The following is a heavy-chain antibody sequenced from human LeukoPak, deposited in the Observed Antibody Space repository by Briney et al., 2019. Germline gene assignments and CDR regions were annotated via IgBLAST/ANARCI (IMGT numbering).Heavy chain of an antibody. D-gene: IGHD3-3*01. V-gene: IGHV1-69*13. CDR1: GGTFSSYA. J-gene: IGHJ3*02. CDR3: ARARYFDRRPSERAFDI. Sequence: SVKVSCKASGGTFSSYAISWVRQAPGQGLEWMGGIIPIFGTANYAQKFQGRVTITADESTSTAYMELSSLRSEDTAVYYCARARYFDRRPSERAFDIWGQGTVVTVSS. CDR2: IIPIFGTA.